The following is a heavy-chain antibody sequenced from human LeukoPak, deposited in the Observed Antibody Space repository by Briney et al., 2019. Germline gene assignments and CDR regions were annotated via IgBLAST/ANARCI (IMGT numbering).Heavy chain of an antibody. CDR1: GGSISSGSYY. V-gene: IGHV4-61*02. CDR3: ARDGTAYYYGMDV. Sequence: SETLSLTCTVSGGSISSGSYYWSWIRQPAGKGLEWIGRIYTSGSTNYNPSLKSRVTISVDTSKNQFSLKLSSVTAADTAVYYCARDGTAYYYGMDVWGQGTTVTVSS. D-gene: IGHD2-21*02. CDR2: IYTSGST. J-gene: IGHJ6*02.